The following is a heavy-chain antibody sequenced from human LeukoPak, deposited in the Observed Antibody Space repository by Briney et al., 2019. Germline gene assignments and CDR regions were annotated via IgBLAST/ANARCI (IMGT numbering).Heavy chain of an antibody. CDR3: ARGGRDGYNWADY. CDR1: GGSIRSSSYD. V-gene: IGHV4-39*07. CDR2: INHSGST. Sequence: SETLSLTCTVSGGSIRSSSYDWAWIRQPPGKGLEWIGEINHSGSTNYNPSLKSRVTISVDTSKNQFSLKLSSVTAADTAVYYCARGGRDGYNWADYWGQGTLVTVSS. D-gene: IGHD5-24*01. J-gene: IGHJ4*02.